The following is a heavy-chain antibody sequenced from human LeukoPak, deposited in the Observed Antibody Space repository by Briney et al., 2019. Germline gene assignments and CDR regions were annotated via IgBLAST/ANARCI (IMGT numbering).Heavy chain of an antibody. D-gene: IGHD7-27*01. CDR2: VKQDGSEK. J-gene: IGHJ4*02. CDR3: SLFTLGYFDY. CDR1: GFTFSSYW. V-gene: IGHV3-7*03. Sequence: GGSLRLSCAASGFTFSSYWMSWVRQAPGKGLEWVANVKQDGSEKYYVDSVKGRFTISRDNAKNSLYLQMNSLRAEDTAVYYCSLFTLGYFDYWGQGTLVTVSS.